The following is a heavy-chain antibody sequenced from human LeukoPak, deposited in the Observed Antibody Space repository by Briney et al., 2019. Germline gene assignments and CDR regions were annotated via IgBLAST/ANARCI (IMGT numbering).Heavy chain of an antibody. J-gene: IGHJ4*02. CDR2: IRYDGSNK. CDR1: GFTFSSYG. Sequence: PGGSLRLSRAASGFTFSSYGMHWVRQAPGKGLEWVAFIRYDGSNKYYADSVKGRFTISRDNSKNTLYLQMNSLRAEDTAVYYCAKDWLLLSYYLPPDYWGQGTLVTVSS. V-gene: IGHV3-30*02. CDR3: AKDWLLLSYYLPPDY. D-gene: IGHD2-15*01.